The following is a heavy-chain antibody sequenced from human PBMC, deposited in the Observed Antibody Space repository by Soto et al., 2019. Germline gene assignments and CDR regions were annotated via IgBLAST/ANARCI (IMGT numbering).Heavy chain of an antibody. CDR2: IIPIFGTA. V-gene: IGHV1-69*12. J-gene: IGHJ6*02. CDR1: GGTFSSYA. Sequence: QVQLVQSGAEVKKPGSSVKVSCKASGGTFSSYAISWVRQAPGQGLEWMGGIIPIFGTANYAQKFQGRVTITADESTSTANMELSSLRSEDTAVYYCARGGGPDIVLVPAALGPYYYYGMDVWGQGTTVTVSS. D-gene: IGHD2-2*01. CDR3: ARGGGPDIVLVPAALGPYYYYGMDV.